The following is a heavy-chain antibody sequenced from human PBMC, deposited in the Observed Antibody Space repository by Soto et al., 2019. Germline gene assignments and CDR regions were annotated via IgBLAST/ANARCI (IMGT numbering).Heavy chain of an antibody. CDR2: IIPIFGTA. CDR3: ARVNPPRFCSGGSCYYYYYGMDV. J-gene: IGHJ6*02. Sequence: SVKVSCKASGGTFSSYAISWVRQAPGQGLEWLGGIIPIFGTANYAQKFQGRVTITADESTSTAYMELSSLRSEDTAVYYCARVNPPRFCSGGSCYYYYYGMDVWGQGTTVTVSS. V-gene: IGHV1-69*13. D-gene: IGHD2-15*01. CDR1: GGTFSSYA.